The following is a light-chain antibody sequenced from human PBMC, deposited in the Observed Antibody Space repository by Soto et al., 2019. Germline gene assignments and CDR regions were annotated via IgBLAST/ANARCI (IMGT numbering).Light chain of an antibody. CDR1: QSISSY. J-gene: IGKJ1*01. CDR2: AAS. V-gene: IGKV1-39*01. CDR3: QQSYSTFTWT. Sequence: DIQMTQSPSSLSASVGDRVTITCRASQSISSYLNWYQQKPGKAPKLLIYAASSLQSGVPSRFSGSGSGTDFTLTISSLQPEDFATYYCQQSYSTFTWTFGQGTKVETK.